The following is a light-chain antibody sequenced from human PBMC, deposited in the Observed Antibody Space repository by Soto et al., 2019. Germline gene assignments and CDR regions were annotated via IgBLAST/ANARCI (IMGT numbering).Light chain of an antibody. V-gene: IGKV1-5*02. CDR3: QQYNSYSPLT. J-gene: IGKJ4*02. Sequence: DIQMTQSPATLSASVGDRVSIICRESQSISSWLAWYQQKPGKAPKLLIYDASSLQSGVPSRFSGGRSGTEFTLTITNLQPDDFATYYCQQYNSYSPLTFGGGTKV. CDR1: QSISSW. CDR2: DAS.